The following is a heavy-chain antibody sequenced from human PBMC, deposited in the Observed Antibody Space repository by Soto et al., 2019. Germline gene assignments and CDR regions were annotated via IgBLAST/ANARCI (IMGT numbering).Heavy chain of an antibody. CDR1: GGSISSYY. D-gene: IGHD6-19*01. V-gene: IGHV4-59*08. J-gene: IGHJ4*02. CDR2: IYYSGST. CDR3: ARQEDYSSGWYAREMRYYFDY. Sequence: QVQLQESGPGLVKPSETLSLTCTVSGGSISSYYWSWIRQPPGKGLEWIGYIYYSGSTNYNPSLKSRVTISVDTSKNQFSLKLSSVTAADTAVYYCARQEDYSSGWYAREMRYYFDYWGQGTLVTVSS.